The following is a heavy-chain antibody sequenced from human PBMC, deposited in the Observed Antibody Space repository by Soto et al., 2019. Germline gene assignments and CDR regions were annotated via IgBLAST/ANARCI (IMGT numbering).Heavy chain of an antibody. CDR2: ISAYNGNT. V-gene: IGHV1-18*04. J-gene: IGHJ5*02. CDR1: GYRFTSYG. Sequence: GVSVRVSCKPSGYRFTSYGISWVRQAPVQVLEWMGWISAYNGNTNYAQKLQGRVTMTTDTSTSTAYMELRSLRSDDTAVYYCAKVFSSSWYRDWFDPWGQGTLVTVSS. D-gene: IGHD6-13*01. CDR3: AKVFSSSWYRDWFDP.